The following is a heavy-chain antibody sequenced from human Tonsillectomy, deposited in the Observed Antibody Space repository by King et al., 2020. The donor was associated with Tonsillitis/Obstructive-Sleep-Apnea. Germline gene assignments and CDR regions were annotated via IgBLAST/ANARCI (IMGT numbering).Heavy chain of an antibody. V-gene: IGHV1-8*01. J-gene: IGHJ5*02. CDR2: MNHNSGNK. CDR3: ARGRGCSSTSCYTPNWFDP. Sequence: VQLVESGAEVKKPGASVKVSCKASGYTFTSYDINWVRQATGQGLEWMGGMNHNSGNKYYAQKVKGRVTMTRNTSISTAYMELSSLRSDDTAVYYCARGRGCSSTSCYTPNWFDPWGQGSLVTVSS. D-gene: IGHD2-2*02. CDR1: GYTFTSYD.